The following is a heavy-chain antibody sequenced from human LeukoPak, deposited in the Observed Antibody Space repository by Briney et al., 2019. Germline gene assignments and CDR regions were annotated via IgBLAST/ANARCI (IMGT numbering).Heavy chain of an antibody. CDR2: INQDGSEK. D-gene: IGHD4/OR15-4a*01. Sequence: GGSLRLSCAASGFTFSSHLMSWVREAPGKGLELVANINQDGSEKSYVDSVKGRFTISRDNAKNSLYLQMNSLRAEDTAFYYCARDGADSGLYFDYWGQGTLVTVSS. CDR3: ARDGADSGLYFDY. CDR1: GFTFSSHL. V-gene: IGHV3-7*01. J-gene: IGHJ4*02.